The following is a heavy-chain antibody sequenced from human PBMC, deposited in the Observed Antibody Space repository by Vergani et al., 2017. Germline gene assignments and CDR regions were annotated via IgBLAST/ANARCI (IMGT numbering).Heavy chain of an antibody. CDR1: GFTLDDYA. D-gene: IGHD2-8*01. J-gene: IGHJ6*04. Sequence: EVQLVESGGGLVQPGRSLRLSCAASGFTLDDYAMHWVRQAPGKGLEWVSGISWNSGSIGYADSVKGRFTISRDNAKNSLYLQMNSLRAEDTALYYCAKCMRGGCYYYGMEVWGEGTTVTVSA. CDR2: ISWNSGSI. CDR3: AKCMRGGCYYYGMEV. V-gene: IGHV3-9*01.